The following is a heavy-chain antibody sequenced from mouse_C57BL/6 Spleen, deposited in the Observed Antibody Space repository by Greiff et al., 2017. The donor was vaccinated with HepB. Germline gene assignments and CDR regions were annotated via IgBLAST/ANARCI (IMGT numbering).Heavy chain of an antibody. CDR3: AREENYYGSSAGAWFAY. J-gene: IGHJ3*01. Sequence: QVQLQQSGAELVKPGASVKISCKASGYAFSSYWMNWVKQRPGKGLEWIGQIYPGDGDTNYNGKFKGKATLTADKSSSTAYMQLSSLTSEDSAVYFCAREENYYGSSAGAWFAYWGQGTLVTVSA. D-gene: IGHD1-1*01. V-gene: IGHV1-80*01. CDR1: GYAFSSYW. CDR2: IYPGDGDT.